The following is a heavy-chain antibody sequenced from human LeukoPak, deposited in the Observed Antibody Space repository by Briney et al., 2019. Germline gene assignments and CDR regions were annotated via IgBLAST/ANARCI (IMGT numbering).Heavy chain of an antibody. CDR1: GFIVSSNY. D-gene: IGHD5-24*01. CDR2: IYGGGSST. J-gene: IGHJ3*02. V-gene: IGHV3-53*01. Sequence: HPGGSLRLSCAASGFIVSSNYMSWVRQAPGKGLEWVSVIYGGGSSTSYADSVRGRFTISRDTSKHILYLQMNSLRAEDTAVYYCARARSWPEHAFDIWGQGTMVTVSS. CDR3: ARARSWPEHAFDI.